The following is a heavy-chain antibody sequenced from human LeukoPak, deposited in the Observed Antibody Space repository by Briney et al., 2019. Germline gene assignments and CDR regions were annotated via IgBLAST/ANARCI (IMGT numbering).Heavy chain of an antibody. D-gene: IGHD1-14*01. CDR1: GLTFSRHW. CDR3: ARDDGFRTVDY. Sequence: GGSLRLSCAASGLTFSRHWMSWVRQAPGKGLEWVANINQDGSEKYYVDSVKGRFTISRDNAKNSLYLQMDSLRAEDTAVFYCARDDGFRTVDYWGQGTLVTVSS. V-gene: IGHV3-7*04. CDR2: INQDGSEK. J-gene: IGHJ4*02.